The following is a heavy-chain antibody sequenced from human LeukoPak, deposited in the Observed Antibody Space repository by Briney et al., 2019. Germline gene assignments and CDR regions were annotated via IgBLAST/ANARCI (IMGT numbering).Heavy chain of an antibody. CDR2: INPKGGVT. Sequence: ASVKVSCKASGYTFTGHYMHWVRQAPGQGPAWMGWINPKGGVTNYAQTLQGRVTMTRDTSISTVYMELSRLTTDDTAVYFCARALRYDDSSGYYAYWGQGTLVTVSS. CDR1: GYTFTGHY. J-gene: IGHJ4*02. CDR3: ARALRYDDSSGYYAY. D-gene: IGHD3-22*01. V-gene: IGHV1-2*02.